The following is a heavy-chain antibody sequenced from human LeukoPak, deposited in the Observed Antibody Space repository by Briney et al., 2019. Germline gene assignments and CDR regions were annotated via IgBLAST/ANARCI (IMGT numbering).Heavy chain of an antibody. Sequence: GGSLRLSCAASGFTFSSYWMHWVRQAPGKGLVWVSRINTDGNTTSYADSVKGRFTISRDNAKNTLYLQMNSLRAEDTAVCYCARDNHLFDYWGQGTLVTVSS. CDR2: INTDGNTT. J-gene: IGHJ4*02. CDR3: ARDNHLFDY. V-gene: IGHV3-74*01. CDR1: GFTFSSYW. D-gene: IGHD1-14*01.